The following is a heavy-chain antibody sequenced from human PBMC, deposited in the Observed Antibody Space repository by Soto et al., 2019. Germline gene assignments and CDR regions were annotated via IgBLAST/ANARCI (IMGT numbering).Heavy chain of an antibody. J-gene: IGHJ6*02. CDR1: GFTFSSYG. CDR2: ISYDGSNK. V-gene: IGHV3-30*03. D-gene: IGHD3-22*01. Sequence: GGSLRLSCAASGFTFSSYGMHWVRQAPGKGLEWVAVISYDGSNKYYADSVKGRFTISRDNSKNTLYLQMNSLRSEDTAVYYCARDRLPPPPARTTMIAVVTSYGMDVWGQGTTVTVSS. CDR3: ARDRLPPPPARTTMIAVVTSYGMDV.